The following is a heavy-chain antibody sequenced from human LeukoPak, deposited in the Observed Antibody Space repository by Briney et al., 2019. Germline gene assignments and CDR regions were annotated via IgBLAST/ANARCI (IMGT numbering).Heavy chain of an antibody. V-gene: IGHV1-2*02. Sequence: GASVKVSCKASGYTFTGYYMHWVRQAPGQGLEWMGWINPNSGGTNYAQKFQGRVTMTRDTSISTAYMELSRLRSDDTAVYYCACHRDYYGSGSYLAFDIWGQGTMVTVSP. CDR1: GYTFTGYY. CDR2: INPNSGGT. J-gene: IGHJ3*02. D-gene: IGHD3-10*01. CDR3: ACHRDYYGSGSYLAFDI.